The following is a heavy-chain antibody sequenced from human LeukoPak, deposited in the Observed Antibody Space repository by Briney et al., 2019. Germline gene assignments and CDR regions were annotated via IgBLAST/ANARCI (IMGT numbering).Heavy chain of an antibody. J-gene: IGHJ6*02. CDR1: GYTFTGYY. Sequence: ASVKVSCKASGYTFTGYYMHWVRQAPGQGLEWMGWINPNSGGTNYAQEFQGRVTMTRDTSISTAYMELSRLRSDDTAVYYCASSGEYCSSTSCSYYYYGMDVWGQGTTVTVSS. CDR2: INPNSGGT. V-gene: IGHV1-2*02. D-gene: IGHD2-2*01. CDR3: ASSGEYCSSTSCSYYYYGMDV.